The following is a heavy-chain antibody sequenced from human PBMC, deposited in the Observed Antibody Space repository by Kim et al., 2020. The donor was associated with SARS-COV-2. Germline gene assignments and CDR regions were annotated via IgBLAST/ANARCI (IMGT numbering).Heavy chain of an antibody. J-gene: IGHJ4*02. Sequence: SPSFQGHVTISADKSISTAYLQWSSLKASDTAMYYCASYSQQLVSGYFDYWGQGTLVTVSS. V-gene: IGHV5-10-1*01. D-gene: IGHD6-13*01. CDR3: ASYSQQLVSGYFDY.